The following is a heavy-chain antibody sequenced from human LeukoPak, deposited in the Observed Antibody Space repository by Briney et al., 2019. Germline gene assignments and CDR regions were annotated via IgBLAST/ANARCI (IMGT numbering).Heavy chain of an antibody. CDR3: ARDRAVSNAFDI. CDR2: IWYDGSNK. D-gene: IGHD2-8*01. Sequence: GGSLRLSCAASGFTFSSYGMHWVRQAPGKGLEWVAVIWYDGSNKYYADSVEGRFTISRDNSKNTLYLQMNSLRAEDTAVYYCARDRAVSNAFDIWGQGTTVTVSS. V-gene: IGHV3-33*01. CDR1: GFTFSSYG. J-gene: IGHJ3*02.